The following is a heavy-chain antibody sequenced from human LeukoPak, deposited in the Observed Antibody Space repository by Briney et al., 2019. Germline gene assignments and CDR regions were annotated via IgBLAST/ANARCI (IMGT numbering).Heavy chain of an antibody. CDR2: IRYDGTNQ. Sequence: PGGSLRLSCAASGFIFSTYGMHWVRQSPGKGLEWVAFIRYDGTNQYYVDSVKGRFTISRDNAKNTVYLQMISLRPEDTAVYYCAKDVSEGDYFDFWGQGILVAVSS. J-gene: IGHJ4*02. D-gene: IGHD3-10*01. CDR1: GFIFSTYG. CDR3: AKDVSEGDYFDF. V-gene: IGHV3-30*02.